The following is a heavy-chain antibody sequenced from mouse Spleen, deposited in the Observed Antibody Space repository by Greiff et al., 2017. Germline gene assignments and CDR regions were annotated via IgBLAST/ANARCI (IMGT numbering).Heavy chain of an antibody. CDR2: IYPGDGDT. D-gene: IGHD1-2*01. J-gene: IGHJ3*01. V-gene: IGHV1-82*01. CDR3: ARDTTATGGAY. Sequence: VQLQQSGPELVKPGASVKISCKASGYAFSSSWMNWVKQRPGKGLEWIGRIYPGDGDTNYNGKFKGKATLTADKSSSTAYMQLSSLTSEDSAVYFCARDTTATGGAYWGQGTLVTVSA. CDR1: GYAFSSSW.